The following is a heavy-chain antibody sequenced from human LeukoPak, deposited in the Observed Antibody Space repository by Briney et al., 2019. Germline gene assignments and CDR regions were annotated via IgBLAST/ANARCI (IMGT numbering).Heavy chain of an antibody. Sequence: SQTLSLTCAVSGGSIGSGGYSWSWIRQPPGKGLEWIGYIYHDGSTYYNPSLKSRVTISVDRSKKQFSLKLRSVTAADTAVYYCASGDYYYGSGSCLDWGQGAPVTVSS. CDR1: GGSIGSGGYS. V-gene: IGHV4-30-2*01. CDR2: IYHDGST. CDR3: ASGDYYYGSGSCLD. J-gene: IGHJ4*02. D-gene: IGHD3-10*01.